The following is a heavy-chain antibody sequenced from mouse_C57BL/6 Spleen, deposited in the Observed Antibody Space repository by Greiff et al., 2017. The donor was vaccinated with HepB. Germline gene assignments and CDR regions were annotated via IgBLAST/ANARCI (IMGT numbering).Heavy chain of an antibody. CDR2: INPSTGGT. CDR1: GYSFTGFY. Sequence: VQLQQSGPELVKPGASVKISCKASGYSFTGFYMNWVKQSPEKSLEWIGEINPSTGGTTYNQKFKAKATLTVDKSSSTAYMQLKSLTSEDSAVYYCARGGYFEVWGTGTTVTVSS. J-gene: IGHJ1*03. CDR3: ARGGYFEV. V-gene: IGHV1-42*01.